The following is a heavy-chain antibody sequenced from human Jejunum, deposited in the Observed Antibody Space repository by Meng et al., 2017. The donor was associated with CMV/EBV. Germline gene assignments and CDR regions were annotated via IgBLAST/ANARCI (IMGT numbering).Heavy chain of an antibody. D-gene: IGHD3-22*01. J-gene: IGHJ6*02. V-gene: IGHV3-23*01. Sequence: WVPQTPGKGLEWFSGISNSGGSTSYADSVKGRFTISRDNSKKTLHLQINSLRAEDTAVYFCAKVPSIPNSSGYYYAKFYYGMDVWGQGTTVTVSS. CDR3: AKVPSIPNSSGYYYAKFYYGMDV. CDR2: ISNSGGST.